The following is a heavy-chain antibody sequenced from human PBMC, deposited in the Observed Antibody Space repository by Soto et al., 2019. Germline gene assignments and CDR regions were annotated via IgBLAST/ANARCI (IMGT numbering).Heavy chain of an antibody. CDR2: IDGSGDNT. J-gene: IGHJ3*02. Sequence: EVQLLESGGGLVHPGGSLRLSCAASGFTFSNYAMSWVRQAPGKGLEWVSAIDGSGDNTHYADSVKGRFTFSRDNSKNTLYLQMNSLRAEDTAVYYCAKQVTGWYNEALDIWGQGTMVTVSS. D-gene: IGHD6-19*01. CDR1: GFTFSNYA. CDR3: AKQVTGWYNEALDI. V-gene: IGHV3-23*01.